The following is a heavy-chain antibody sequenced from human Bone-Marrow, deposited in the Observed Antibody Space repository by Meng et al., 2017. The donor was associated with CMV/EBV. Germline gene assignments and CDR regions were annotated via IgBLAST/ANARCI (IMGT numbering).Heavy chain of an antibody. CDR3: PRIGVGYTYGAGMDV. Sequence: GGSLRLPCEASGFTFSTYGMHWVRQAPGKGLEWVAVVWYDANNKYYTDSVKGRFTISRDNSRNTLYLQMNSLRSEDTAVYYCPRIGVGYTYGAGMDVWGQGTTVTVSS. D-gene: IGHD5-18*01. CDR1: GFTFSTYG. V-gene: IGHV3-33*01. CDR2: VWYDANNK. J-gene: IGHJ6*02.